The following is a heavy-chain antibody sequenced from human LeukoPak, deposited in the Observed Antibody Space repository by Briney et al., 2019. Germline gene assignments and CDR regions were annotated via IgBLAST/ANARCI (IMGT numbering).Heavy chain of an antibody. V-gene: IGHV1-69*13. CDR2: IIPIFGTA. CDR1: GGTFSSYA. Sequence: ASVNVSCKASGGTFSSYAISWVRQAPGQGLEWMGGIIPIFGTANYAQKFQGRVTITADESTSTAYMELSSLRSEDTAVYYCAISIAVAGTDYYYYYGMDVWGQGTTVTVSS. J-gene: IGHJ6*02. D-gene: IGHD6-19*01. CDR3: AISIAVAGTDYYYYYGMDV.